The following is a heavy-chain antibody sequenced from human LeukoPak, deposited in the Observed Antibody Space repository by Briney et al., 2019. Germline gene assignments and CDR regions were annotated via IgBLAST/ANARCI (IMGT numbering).Heavy chain of an antibody. Sequence: PGGSLRLSCAASGFTFSSYWMSWVRQAPGKGREWVANIKQDGSEKYYVDSVKGRFTISRDNAKNSLYLQMNSLRAEDTAVYYCARDRGYSGYDPARYFDYWGQGTLVTVSS. CDR3: ARDRGYSGYDPARYFDY. D-gene: IGHD5-12*01. CDR2: IKQDGSEK. V-gene: IGHV3-7*01. CDR1: GFTFSSYW. J-gene: IGHJ4*02.